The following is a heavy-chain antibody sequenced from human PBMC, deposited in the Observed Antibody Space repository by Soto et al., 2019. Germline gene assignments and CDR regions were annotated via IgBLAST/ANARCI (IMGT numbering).Heavy chain of an antibody. CDR2: INPSDGNR. J-gene: IGHJ4*02. CDR3: ARDRLRGYDSSGFYS. CDR1: GYSFSFYG. D-gene: IGHD3-22*01. V-gene: IGHV1-18*01. Sequence: ASVKVSCKASGYSFSFYGINWVRQAPGQGLEWMGWINPSDGNRNFAPKFEDRVTMTTATSTNTVFLELRSLKSDDTAIYYRARDRLRGYDSSGFYSWGQGTMVTVSS.